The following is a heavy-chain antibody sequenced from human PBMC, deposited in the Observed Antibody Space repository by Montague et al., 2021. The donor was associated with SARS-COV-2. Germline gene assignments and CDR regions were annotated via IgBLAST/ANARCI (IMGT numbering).Heavy chain of an antibody. Sequence: SLRLSCAASGFTFSSYSMNWVRQAPGKGLEWVSSISSSSSYIYYADSVKGRFTISRDNAKNSLYLQMNSLRAEDTAVYYCARDPLDYGLWSSGSYYNAYYYYYGMDVWGQGTTVTAS. CDR3: ARDPLDYGLWSSGSYYNAYYYYYGMDV. CDR2: ISSSSSYI. CDR1: GFTFSSYS. J-gene: IGHJ6*02. D-gene: IGHD3-10*01. V-gene: IGHV3-21*01.